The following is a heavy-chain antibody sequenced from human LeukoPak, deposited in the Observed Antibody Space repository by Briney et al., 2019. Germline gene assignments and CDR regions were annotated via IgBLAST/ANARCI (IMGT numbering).Heavy chain of an antibody. V-gene: IGHV4-38-2*02. CDR2: IYHSGST. Sequence: SETLSLTCTVSGYSISSGYYWGWIRQPPGKGLEWIGSIYHSGSTYYNPSLKSRVTISVDTSKNQFSLKLSSVTATDTAVYYCARGRHGDFGNWFDPWGQGTPVIVAS. J-gene: IGHJ5*02. CDR1: GYSISSGYY. CDR3: ARGRHGDFGNWFDP. D-gene: IGHD4-17*01.